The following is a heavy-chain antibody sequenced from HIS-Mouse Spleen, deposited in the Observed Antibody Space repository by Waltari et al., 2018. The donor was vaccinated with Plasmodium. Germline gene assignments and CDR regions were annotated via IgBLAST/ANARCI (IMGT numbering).Heavy chain of an antibody. V-gene: IGHV4-34*01. D-gene: IGHD7-27*01. J-gene: IGHJ2*01. Sequence: QVQLQQWGAGLLKPSATLSLTCAVYGGSISGYYWSCHRQPPRKGLEWIGEINHSGSTNYNPSLKSRVTISVDTSKNQFSLKLSSVTAADTAVYYCASDSNWGPYWYFDLWGRGTLVTVSS. CDR1: GGSISGYY. CDR2: INHSGST. CDR3: ASDSNWGPYWYFDL.